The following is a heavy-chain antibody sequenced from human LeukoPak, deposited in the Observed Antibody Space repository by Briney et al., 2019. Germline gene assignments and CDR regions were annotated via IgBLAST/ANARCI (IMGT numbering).Heavy chain of an antibody. CDR3: ASTSYSGSYTRQRLDY. D-gene: IGHD1-26*01. Sequence: GGSLRLSCAASGFTFSSYSMNWVRQAPGKGLEWVSSISSSSSYIYYADSVKGRFTISRDNAKNSLYLQMNSLRAEDTAVYYCASTSYSGSYTRQRLDYWGQGTLVTVSS. J-gene: IGHJ4*02. CDR2: ISSSSSYI. CDR1: GFTFSSYS. V-gene: IGHV3-21*03.